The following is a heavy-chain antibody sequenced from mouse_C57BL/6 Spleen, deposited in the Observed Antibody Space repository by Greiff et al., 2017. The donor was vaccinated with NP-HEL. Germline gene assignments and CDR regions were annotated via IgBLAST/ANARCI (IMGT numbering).Heavy chain of an antibody. CDR2: IHPNSGST. Sequence: QVQLQQPGAELVKPGASVKLSCKASGYTFTSYWMHWVKQRPGQGLEWIGLIHPNSGSTNYNEKFKSKATLTVDKSSSTAYMQLSSLTSEDSAVYYCARRGVYYDYEEAAMDYWGQGTSVTVSS. V-gene: IGHV1-64*01. J-gene: IGHJ4*01. CDR1: GYTFTSYW. D-gene: IGHD2-4*01. CDR3: ARRGVYYDYEEAAMDY.